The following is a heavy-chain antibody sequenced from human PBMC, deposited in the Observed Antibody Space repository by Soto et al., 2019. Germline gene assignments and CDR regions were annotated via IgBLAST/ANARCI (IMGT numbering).Heavy chain of an antibody. CDR2: ISWNSGSI. D-gene: IGHD6-13*01. V-gene: IGHV3-9*01. J-gene: IGHJ6*02. CDR1: GFTFDDYA. CDR3: AKGDSSSFYYGMDV. Sequence: EVQLVESGGGLVQPGRSLRLSCAASGFTFDDYAMHWVRQAPGKGLEWVSGISWNSGSIGYADSVKGRFTISRDNAKNSLYLQMNSLRAEDTALYYCAKGDSSSFYYGMDVWGHGTTVPVSS.